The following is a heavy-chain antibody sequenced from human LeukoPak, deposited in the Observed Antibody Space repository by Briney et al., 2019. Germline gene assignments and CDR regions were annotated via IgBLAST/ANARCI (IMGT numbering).Heavy chain of an antibody. V-gene: IGHV5-51*01. CDR2: IYPGDSDT. J-gene: IGHJ4*02. Sequence: GESLKISCKGSGYRFTSYWIGWVRQMPGKGLEWMGIIYPGDSDTRYSPSFQGQVTISADKSISTAYLQWSSLKASDTAITATYYCARVSWEGATVFDYWGQGTLVTVSS. CDR3: ARVSWEGATVFDY. CDR1: GYRFTSYW. D-gene: IGHD1-26*01.